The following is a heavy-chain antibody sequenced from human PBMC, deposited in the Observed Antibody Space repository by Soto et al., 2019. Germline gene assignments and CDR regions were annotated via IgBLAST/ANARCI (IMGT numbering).Heavy chain of an antibody. D-gene: IGHD6-6*01. J-gene: IGHJ4*02. V-gene: IGHV3-30*18. Sequence: QVQLVESGGGVAQPGRSLRLSCAVSGFTFSDYGMHWVRQAPGKGLEWVAVVSYDGSYKYYADSVKGRFTVSRDLSGNTLFLQMNSLRLEDTAVYFCAKEMYPRTVLVSSSPWCDYWGQGTLVAVSS. CDR2: VSYDGSYK. CDR1: GFTFSDYG. CDR3: AKEMYPRTVLVSSSPWCDY.